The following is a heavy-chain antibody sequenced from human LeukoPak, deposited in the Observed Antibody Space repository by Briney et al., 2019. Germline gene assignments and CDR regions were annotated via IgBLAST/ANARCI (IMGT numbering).Heavy chain of an antibody. D-gene: IGHD2-2*01. V-gene: IGHV3-66*01. CDR2: IYSGGST. J-gene: IGHJ1*01. Sequence: GGSLRLSCAASGFTVSSYYISWVRQAPGKGLEWVSIIYSGGSTYYADSVKGRFTISRDNSKNTLYLQMNSLRAEDTAVYYCAKGHCSSTSCLSSAEYFQHWGQGTLVTVSS. CDR3: AKGHCSSTSCLSSAEYFQH. CDR1: GFTVSSYY.